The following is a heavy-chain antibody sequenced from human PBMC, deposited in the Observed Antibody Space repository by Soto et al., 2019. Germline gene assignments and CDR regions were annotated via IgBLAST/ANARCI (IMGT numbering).Heavy chain of an antibody. CDR2: IWYDGSNK. Sequence: QPGGSLRLSCAASGFTFSSYGMHWVRQAPGKGLEWVAVIWYDGSNKYYADSVKGRFTISRDNSKNTLYLQMNSLRAEDTAVYYCARSRSGYSYGGRYYYGMDVWGQGTTVTVSS. J-gene: IGHJ6*02. CDR3: ARSRSGYSYGGRYYYGMDV. D-gene: IGHD5-18*01. V-gene: IGHV3-33*01. CDR1: GFTFSSYG.